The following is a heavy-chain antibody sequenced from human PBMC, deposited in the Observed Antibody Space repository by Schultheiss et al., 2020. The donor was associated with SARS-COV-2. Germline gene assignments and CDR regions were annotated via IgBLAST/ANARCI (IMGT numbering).Heavy chain of an antibody. CDR3: ARDRGGYSGSGYYYYMDV. CDR2: INPNSGGT. V-gene: IGHV1-2*02. Sequence: ASVKVSCKASGYTFTGYYMHWVRHAPGQGLEWMGWINPNSGGTNYAQKFQGRVTMTRDTSISTAYMELSRLRSDDTAVYYCARDRGGYSGSGYYYYMDVWGKGTTVTVSS. J-gene: IGHJ6*03. CDR1: GYTFTGYY. D-gene: IGHD1-26*01.